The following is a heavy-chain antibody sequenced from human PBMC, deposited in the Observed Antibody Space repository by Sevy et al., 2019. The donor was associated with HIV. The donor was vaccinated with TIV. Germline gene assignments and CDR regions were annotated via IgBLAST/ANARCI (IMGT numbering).Heavy chain of an antibody. Sequence: ASVKVSCKASGGTFSSYAISWVRQAPGQGLEWMGGFIPIFGTANYAQKFQGRVTITADEPTSTAYMELSSLRSEDTAVYYCARGSTVTTDFDYWGQGTLVTVSS. CDR3: ARGSTVTTDFDY. CDR2: FIPIFGTA. CDR1: GGTFSSYA. J-gene: IGHJ4*02. V-gene: IGHV1-69*13. D-gene: IGHD4-4*01.